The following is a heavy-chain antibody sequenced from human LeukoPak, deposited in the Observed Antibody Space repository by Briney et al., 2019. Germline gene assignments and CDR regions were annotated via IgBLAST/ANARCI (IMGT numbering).Heavy chain of an antibody. D-gene: IGHD1-26*01. V-gene: IGHV3-74*01. Sequence: PGGSLRLSCAASAFTFNTYWMHWVRQVPGRGLEWVSRINGDESSTNYADSVKGRFTISRDNAKDTLSLHMNSLTAEDTAVYYCARGAKWAYYFDYWGQGTLVTVSS. CDR2: INGDESST. J-gene: IGHJ4*02. CDR1: AFTFNTYW. CDR3: ARGAKWAYYFDY.